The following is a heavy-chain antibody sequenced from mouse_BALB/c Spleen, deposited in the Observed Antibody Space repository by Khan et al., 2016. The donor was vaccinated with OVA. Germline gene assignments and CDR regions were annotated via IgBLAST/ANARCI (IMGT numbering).Heavy chain of an antibody. V-gene: IGHV3-6*02. D-gene: IGHD6-1*01. CDR2: IRYDGNS. Sequence: EVQLQESGPGLVKPSQSLSLTCSVTGYSITSGYFWNWIRQFPGNKLEWMGYIRYDGNSNYNPSLKNRISITRDTSKNQFFLKSHSVTPADTATCYVARGGSAEPAWFSYWGQGTLVAVAA. J-gene: IGHJ3*01. CDR3: ARGGSAEPAWFSY. CDR1: GYSITSGYF.